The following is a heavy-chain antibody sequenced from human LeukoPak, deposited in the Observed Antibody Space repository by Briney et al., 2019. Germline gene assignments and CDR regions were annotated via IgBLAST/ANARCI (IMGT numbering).Heavy chain of an antibody. CDR1: GGTFSSYA. CDR3: ELRWLQSDY. CDR2: IIPILGTA. Sequence: SVKVSCKASGGTFSSYAISWVRQAPGQGLEWMGRIIPILGTANYAQKFQGRVTITADKSTSTAYMELSSLRSEDTAVYYCELRWLQSDYWGQGTLVTVSS. J-gene: IGHJ4*02. V-gene: IGHV1-69*04. D-gene: IGHD5-24*01.